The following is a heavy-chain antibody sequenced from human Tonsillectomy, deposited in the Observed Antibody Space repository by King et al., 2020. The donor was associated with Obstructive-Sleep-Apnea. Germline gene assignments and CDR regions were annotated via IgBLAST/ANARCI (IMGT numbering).Heavy chain of an antibody. Sequence: LQLQESGPGLVKPSQTLSLNCTVSGGSISTGDYYWSWFRQPPGKGLEWIGYIYHNGSTYYNPSLKSRVTISVDRSKNQFSLKLSSVTAADTAVYYCVRDLGYDILTGYSDYWGQGTLAT. CDR3: VRDLGYDILTGYSDY. J-gene: IGHJ4*02. CDR1: GGSISTGDYY. CDR2: IYHNGST. D-gene: IGHD3-9*01. V-gene: IGHV4-30-4*01.